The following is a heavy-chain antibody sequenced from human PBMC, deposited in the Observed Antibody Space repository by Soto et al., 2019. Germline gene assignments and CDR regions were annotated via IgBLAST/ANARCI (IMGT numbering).Heavy chain of an antibody. V-gene: IGHV4-31*03. CDR3: ARSGVTGIVIPSHWFDP. Sequence: SETLSLTCTVSGDSIGGVGYWSWIRQFPGRGLEWVGCISSSGSTYYNPALNNRISLSLDTSQDQFSLKLLSVTAADTAIYYCARSGVTGIVIPSHWFDPWGQGTLVTVSS. CDR1: GDSIGGVGY. J-gene: IGHJ5*02. D-gene: IGHD2-21*02. CDR2: ISSSGST.